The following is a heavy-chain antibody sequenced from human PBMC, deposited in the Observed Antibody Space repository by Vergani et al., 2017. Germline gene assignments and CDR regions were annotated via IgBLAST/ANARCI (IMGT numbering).Heavy chain of an antibody. V-gene: IGHV1-2*02. D-gene: IGHD2-2*01. Sequence: QVQLVQSGAEVRKPGASVKVSCKASGYTFTGYYLHWVRQAPGQGLEWMGWINPNSGGTNYAQKFQGRVTMTRDTSISTAYMELSRLVSDDTAVYYCASSRTRGVVPAAMGYWGQGTLVTVSS. J-gene: IGHJ4*02. CDR1: GYTFTGYY. CDR2: INPNSGGT. CDR3: ASSRTRGVVPAAMGY.